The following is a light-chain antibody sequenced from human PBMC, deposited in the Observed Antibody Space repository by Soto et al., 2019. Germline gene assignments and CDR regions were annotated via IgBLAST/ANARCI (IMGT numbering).Light chain of an antibody. CDR3: SSYTDSSTLGLYV. CDR1: SSDVGGYKF. CDR2: EVT. Sequence: QSALTQPASVSGSPGQSITISCTGTSSDVGGYKFVSWYQQHPGKVPKLLIYEVTNRPSGVSNRFSGSKSGNTASLTISGLQAEDEADYYCSSYTDSSTLGLYVFGTGTKVTVL. V-gene: IGLV2-14*01. J-gene: IGLJ1*01.